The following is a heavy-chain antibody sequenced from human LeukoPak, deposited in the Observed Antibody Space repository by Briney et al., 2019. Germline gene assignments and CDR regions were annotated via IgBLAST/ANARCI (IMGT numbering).Heavy chain of an antibody. CDR3: DKVKYYCASSGYFSQTHKYYFDY. CDR2: ISGSGGTT. Sequence: PGGSLRLSCAASGFNFSSYAMSWVRQAPRTGLEWVAAISGSGGTTYYPDSVKGRFPISRDNSKNPIYLQMNRLRAEDTAVYYCDKVKYYCASSGYFSQTHKYYFDYWGQGTLVTVFS. D-gene: IGHD3-22*01. J-gene: IGHJ4*02. V-gene: IGHV3-23*01. CDR1: GFNFSSYA.